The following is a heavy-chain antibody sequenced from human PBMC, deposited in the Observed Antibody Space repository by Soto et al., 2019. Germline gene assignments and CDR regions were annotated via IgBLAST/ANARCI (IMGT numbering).Heavy chain of an antibody. CDR1: GGSISSSY. J-gene: IGHJ4*02. V-gene: IGHV4-59*01. D-gene: IGHD5-12*01. Sequence: PSETLSLTCTVSGGSISSSYWSWIRQSPGTGLGGIGYIYYTGTTNYNPSLKRRVTISLDTAKNQFSLNVNSLTTADTAVYFCARGGNRYSNTASGVGGFDFWGQGTLVTVSS. CDR2: IYYTGTT. CDR3: ARGGNRYSNTASGVGGFDF.